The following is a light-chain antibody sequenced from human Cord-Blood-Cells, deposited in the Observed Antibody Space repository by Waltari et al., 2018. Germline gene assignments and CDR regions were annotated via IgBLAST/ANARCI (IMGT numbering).Light chain of an antibody. CDR3: AAWDDSLNAWV. CDR2: SNN. J-gene: IGLJ3*02. Sequence: QSVLTQPPSASGTPGQRVTIPCSGSSSNIGRNTVNWYQQLPGPAPKLLIYSNNQRPSGVHDRFSGSKSGTSASLAISGLQSEDEADYYCAAWDDSLNAWVFGGGTKLTVL. V-gene: IGLV1-44*01. CDR1: SSNIGRNT.